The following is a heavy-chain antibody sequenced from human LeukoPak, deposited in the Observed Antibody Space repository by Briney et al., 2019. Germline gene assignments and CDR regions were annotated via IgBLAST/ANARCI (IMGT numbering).Heavy chain of an antibody. CDR1: GFTFSRFA. CDR2: VSYIRVAT. V-gene: IGHV3-23*01. J-gene: IGHJ3*02. Sequence: PGGSLRLSCAASGFTFSRFALSWVRQAPGKGLEWVSGVSYIRVATYYADSVKGRLTTSRDDSQNILYLQMNGLRAEDTAVYFCAKGFREFDTSTSYSSFDTWGQGTMVTVSS. D-gene: IGHD5-18*01. CDR3: AKGFREFDTSTSYSSFDT.